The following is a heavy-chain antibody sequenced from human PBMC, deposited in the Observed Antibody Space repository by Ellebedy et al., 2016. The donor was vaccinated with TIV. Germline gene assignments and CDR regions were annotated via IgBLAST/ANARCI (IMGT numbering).Heavy chain of an antibody. V-gene: IGHV1-2*02. Sequence: ASVKVSCKASGYTFTDYYIHWVRQAPGQGLEWMGWINPNFGGTNYAQRFQGRVTLARDSSISTAYMELSSLTSDDTAVYFCARDKLATSTGYYYNWLDPWGQGTLVTVSS. CDR3: ARDKLATSTGYYYNWLDP. CDR2: INPNFGGT. J-gene: IGHJ5*02. CDR1: GYTFTDYY. D-gene: IGHD3-22*01.